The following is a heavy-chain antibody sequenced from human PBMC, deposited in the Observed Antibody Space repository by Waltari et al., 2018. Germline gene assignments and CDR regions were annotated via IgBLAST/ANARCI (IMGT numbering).Heavy chain of an antibody. Sequence: QVQLQESGPGLVKPSETLSLTCTVSGGSISSYYWSWIRQPAGKGLEWIGRIYTSGSTNYNPSLKSRVTMSVDTSKNQFSLKLSSVTAADTAVYYCAREVTPGEQWLVLSAFDIWGQGTMVTVSS. CDR3: AREVTPGEQWLVLSAFDI. J-gene: IGHJ3*02. CDR2: IYTSGST. D-gene: IGHD6-19*01. CDR1: GGSISSYY. V-gene: IGHV4-4*07.